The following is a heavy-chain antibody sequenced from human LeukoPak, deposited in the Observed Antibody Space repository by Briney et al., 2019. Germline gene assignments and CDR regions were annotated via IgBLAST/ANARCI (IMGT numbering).Heavy chain of an antibody. V-gene: IGHV1-46*01. J-gene: IGHJ3*02. Sequence: GASVKISCKPSGYTFGTHWMHWVRQAPGQGLEWMAIINPSGDFRSYAQKFQGRVTVTRDMSTRTVYMELRSLRSDDTAVYYCARDLSRYFDWLVRVNDGDAFDIWGQGTMVTVSS. D-gene: IGHD3-9*01. CDR3: ARDLSRYFDWLVRVNDGDAFDI. CDR2: INPSGDFR. CDR1: GYTFGTHW.